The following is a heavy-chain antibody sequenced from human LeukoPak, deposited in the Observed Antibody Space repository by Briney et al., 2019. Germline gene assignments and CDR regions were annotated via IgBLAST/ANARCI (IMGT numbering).Heavy chain of an antibody. D-gene: IGHD3-10*01. Sequence: PSKTLSLTCTVSGGSISSGGYYWSWIRQPPGKGLEWIGYIYNSGSSTIYNPSLKSRVTISVDTSKNQFSLRLSSVTAADTAVYFCVRDRELTYWGQGTLVTVSS. CDR1: GGSISSGGYY. CDR2: IYNSGSST. CDR3: VRDRELTY. V-gene: IGHV4-61*08. J-gene: IGHJ4*02.